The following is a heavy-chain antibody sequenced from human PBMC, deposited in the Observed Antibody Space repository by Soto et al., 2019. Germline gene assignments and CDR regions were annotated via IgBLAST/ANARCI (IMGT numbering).Heavy chain of an antibody. CDR3: VRGPADSMLRLLEWPYGDY. J-gene: IGHJ4*02. CDR1: CFSVSDYY. CDR2: IYSGRTT. V-gene: IGHV3-53*01. D-gene: IGHD3-3*01. Sequence: SVGSLRLSCAASCFSVSDYYMNWVRQAPGKGLEWVSIIYSGRTTYYADSVKGRFTISRDDSKNTLYLQMNSLRPEDTALYYCVRGPADSMLRLLEWPYGDYWGQGTLVTVSS.